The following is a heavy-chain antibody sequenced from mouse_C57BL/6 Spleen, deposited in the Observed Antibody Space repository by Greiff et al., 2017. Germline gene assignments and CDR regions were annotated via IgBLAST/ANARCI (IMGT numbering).Heavy chain of an antibody. CDR1: GFNIKDYY. Sequence: VQLQQSGAELVRPGASVKLSCTASGFNIKDYYMHWVKQRPEQGLEWIGRIDPEDGDTEYAPKFKGKATMTADTSSNTAYLQLSSLTSEDTAVYYCTTRDYSNPFAYWGQGTLVTVSA. CDR3: TTRDYSNPFAY. D-gene: IGHD2-5*01. V-gene: IGHV14-1*01. CDR2: IDPEDGDT. J-gene: IGHJ3*01.